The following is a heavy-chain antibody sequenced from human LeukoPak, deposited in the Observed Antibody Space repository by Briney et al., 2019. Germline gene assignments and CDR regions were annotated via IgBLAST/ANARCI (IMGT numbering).Heavy chain of an antibody. CDR2: ISGSGGST. CDR1: GFTFSTYA. J-gene: IGHJ3*02. CDR3: AKVRTMIAVAFDI. D-gene: IGHD3-22*01. Sequence: TGGSLRLSCAASGFTFSTYAMSWVRQAPGKGLEWVSAISGSGGSTYSADSVKGRFTISRDDSKNTLYLQMNSLRAEDTAVYYCAKVRTMIAVAFDIWGQGTMVTVSS. V-gene: IGHV3-23*01.